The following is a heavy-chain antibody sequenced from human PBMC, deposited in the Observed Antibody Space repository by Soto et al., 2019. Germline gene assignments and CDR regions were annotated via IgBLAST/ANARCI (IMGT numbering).Heavy chain of an antibody. CDR2: LNTDGSGT. V-gene: IGHV3-74*01. CDR1: GFTFSSDW. D-gene: IGHD6-6*01. CDR3: ERARPGPQHHFDY. J-gene: IGHJ4*02. Sequence: EVQLVESGGGLVQPGGSLRLSCAAAGFTFSSDWMHWVRQAPGKGLVWVSRLNTDGSGTTYADSVKGRFTISRDNAKNLVYLQMNSLRADDTAVYYCERARPGPQHHFDYWGLGNMVNVSS.